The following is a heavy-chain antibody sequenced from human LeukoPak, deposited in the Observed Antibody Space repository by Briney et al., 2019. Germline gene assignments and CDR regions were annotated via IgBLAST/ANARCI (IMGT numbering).Heavy chain of an antibody. Sequence: GGSLRLSCAASGFTFSSYAMSWVRQAPGKGLEWVSTISSSGGSTYYADSVKGRFTISRDNFKNTLYLQMNRLRAEDTAVYYCAKDVLSGYYDSGFGSWGQGTLVTVSS. CDR1: GFTFSSYA. V-gene: IGHV3-23*01. D-gene: IGHD3-22*01. CDR3: AKDVLSGYYDSGFGS. CDR2: ISSSGGST. J-gene: IGHJ4*02.